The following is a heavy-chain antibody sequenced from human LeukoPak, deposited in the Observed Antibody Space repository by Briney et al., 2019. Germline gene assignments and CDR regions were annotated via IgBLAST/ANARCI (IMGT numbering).Heavy chain of an antibody. CDR2: ISSSSSYI. Sequence: PGRSLRLSCAASGFTFSSYSMNWVRQAPGKGLEWVSSISSSSSYIYYADSVKGRFTISRDNAKNSLYLQMNSLRAEDTAVYYCAREGSMTTVVMDVWGKGTTVTVSS. CDR3: AREGSMTTVVMDV. J-gene: IGHJ6*04. D-gene: IGHD4-23*01. CDR1: GFTFSSYS. V-gene: IGHV3-21*01.